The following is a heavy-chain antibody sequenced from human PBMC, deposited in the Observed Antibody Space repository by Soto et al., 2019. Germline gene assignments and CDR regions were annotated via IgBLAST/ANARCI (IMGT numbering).Heavy chain of an antibody. CDR2: IIPILGIA. V-gene: IGHV1-69*08. CDR3: ARDLSRYSYGPKGAGWFDP. J-gene: IGHJ5*02. CDR1: GGTFSSYT. D-gene: IGHD5-18*01. Sequence: QVQLVQSGAEVKKPGSSVKVSCKASGGTFSSYTISWVRQAPGQGLEWMGRIIPILGIANYAQKFQGRVTITADKSTSTAYMELSSLRSEDTAVYYCARDLSRYSYGPKGAGWFDPWGQGTLVTVSS.